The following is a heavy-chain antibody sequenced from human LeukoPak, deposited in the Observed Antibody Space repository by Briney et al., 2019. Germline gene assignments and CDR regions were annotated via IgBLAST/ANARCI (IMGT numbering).Heavy chain of an antibody. V-gene: IGHV4-30-4*01. CDR2: IYHSGST. Sequence: SETLSLTCTVSSGSISSYDYYCSWIRQPPGRCMEWIVYIYHSGSTYYNPSLKRRVTMSVDTSKNQFSPEMSSVTAADTAVYYCARDRDYYDSGSYGYFDSWGPGTLVTVSS. CDR1: SGSISSYDYY. CDR3: ARDRDYYDSGSYGYFDS. J-gene: IGHJ4*02. D-gene: IGHD3-10*01.